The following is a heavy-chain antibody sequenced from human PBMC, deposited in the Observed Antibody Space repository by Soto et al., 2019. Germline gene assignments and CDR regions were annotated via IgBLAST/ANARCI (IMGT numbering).Heavy chain of an antibody. CDR2: IYPSDSNT. J-gene: IGHJ5*02. CDR1: GYSFTNYW. D-gene: IGHD4-17*01. V-gene: IGHV5-51*01. CDR3: ARNGFYGDYSSNYFDP. Sequence: HGESLKISCKGSGYSFTNYWIAWVRQMPGKGLEYMGIIYPSDSNTRYSPSFQGQVTISADKSINTAYLQWSSLRASDTAMYYCARNGFYGDYSSNYFDPLCQGTLVTV.